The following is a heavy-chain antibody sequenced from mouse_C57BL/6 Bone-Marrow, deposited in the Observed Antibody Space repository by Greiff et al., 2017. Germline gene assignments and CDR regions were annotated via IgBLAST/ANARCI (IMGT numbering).Heavy chain of an antibody. D-gene: IGHD3-3*01. CDR1: GFNIKDDY. V-gene: IGHV14-4*01. J-gene: IGHJ2*01. CDR2: IDPENGDT. Sequence: VQLQQSGAELVRPGASVKLSCTASGFNIKDDYMHWVKQRPEQGLEWIGWIDPENGDTEYASKFQGKATITADTSSNTAYLQLSSLTSEDTAVYYCTTEGFFDYWGQGTILTVSS. CDR3: TTEGFFDY.